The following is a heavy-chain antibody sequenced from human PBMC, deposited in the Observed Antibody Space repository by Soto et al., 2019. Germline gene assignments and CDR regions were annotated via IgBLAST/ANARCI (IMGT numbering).Heavy chain of an antibody. D-gene: IGHD2-15*01. CDR1: GFTFSSYS. CDR3: ARDAVVAAWNWFDP. V-gene: IGHV3-48*02. CDR2: ISSSSSTI. Sequence: PVGSLRLSCAASGFTFSSYSMNWVRQAPGKGLEWVSYISSSSSTIYYADSVKGRFTISRDNAKNSLYLQMNSLRDEDTAVYYCARDAVVAAWNWFDPWGQGTLVTVSS. J-gene: IGHJ5*02.